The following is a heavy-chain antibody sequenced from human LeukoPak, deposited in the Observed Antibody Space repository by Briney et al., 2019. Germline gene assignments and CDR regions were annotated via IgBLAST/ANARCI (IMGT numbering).Heavy chain of an antibody. CDR2: IIPIFGTE. CDR3: ARSLFRFLEWSYRSYYYYYMDV. D-gene: IGHD3-3*01. Sequence: SVKVSCKASGYTFTSYGISWVRQAPGQGLEWMGGIIPIFGTENYAQKFQGRVTITADKSTSTAYMELSSLRSEDTAVYYCARSLFRFLEWSYRSYYYYYMDVWGKGTTVTVSS. J-gene: IGHJ6*03. CDR1: GYTFTSYG. V-gene: IGHV1-69*06.